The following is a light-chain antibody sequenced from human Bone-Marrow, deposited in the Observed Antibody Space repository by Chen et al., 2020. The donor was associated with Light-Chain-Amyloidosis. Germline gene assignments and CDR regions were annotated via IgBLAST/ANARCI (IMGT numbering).Light chain of an antibody. Sequence: SYVLTQPSSVSVAPGQTATIACGGNNIGSTSVHRYQQPPGQAPLLVVYDDSDRPSGIPERLSGSNSGNTATLTISRVEAGDEADYYCQVWDRSSDRPVFGGGTKLTVL. CDR3: QVWDRSSDRPV. J-gene: IGLJ3*02. V-gene: IGLV3-21*02. CDR1: NIGSTS. CDR2: DDS.